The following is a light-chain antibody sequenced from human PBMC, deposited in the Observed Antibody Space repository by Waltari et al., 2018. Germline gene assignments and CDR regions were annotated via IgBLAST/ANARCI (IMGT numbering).Light chain of an antibody. CDR1: SSDVGHDNL. CDR3: CSYAGSSVSV. Sequence: QSALTQTATVSGSPGQSITIPCTGSSSDVGHDNLVSWYQQHPADTPKLIIYDGNKRPLGVSNRFSGSKSGNTASLTISGLQAADEADYYCCSYAGSSVSVFGGGTKVTVL. CDR2: DGN. J-gene: IGLJ3*02. V-gene: IGLV2-23*01.